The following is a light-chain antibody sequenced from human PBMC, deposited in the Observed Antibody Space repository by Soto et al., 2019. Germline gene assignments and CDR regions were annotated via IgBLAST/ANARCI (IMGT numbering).Light chain of an antibody. CDR3: HQYDSWT. Sequence: EIVLTQSPATLSLSPRERVTLSCRASQSVSSSLAWYQQKPGQAPRLLIYGASSRATGIPDRFSGSGSGTDFTLTISRLEPEDFAVYYCHQYDSWTFGQGTKVDIK. V-gene: IGKV3-20*01. J-gene: IGKJ1*01. CDR1: QSVSSS. CDR2: GAS.